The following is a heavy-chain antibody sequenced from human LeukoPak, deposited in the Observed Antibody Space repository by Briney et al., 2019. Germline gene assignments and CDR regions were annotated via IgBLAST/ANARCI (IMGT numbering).Heavy chain of an antibody. D-gene: IGHD2-15*01. J-gene: IGHJ4*02. CDR2: IYHSGST. CDR1: GLSISRGYY. Sequence: SGTLSPTRAVSGLSISRGYYWGWIRQPPRKGVEWIGSIYHSGSTYYNPSLKSRVTISVDTSKNQFSLKLSSVTAADTAVYYCARGGAATGNFDYWGQGTLVTVSS. CDR3: ARGGAATGNFDY. V-gene: IGHV4-38-2*01.